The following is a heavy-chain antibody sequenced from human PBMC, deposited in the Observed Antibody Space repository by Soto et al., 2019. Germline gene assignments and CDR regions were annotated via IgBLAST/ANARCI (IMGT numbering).Heavy chain of an antibody. J-gene: IGHJ1*01. CDR1: GFIFSSYG. CDR2: IWYDGSNT. CDR3: ARGLRAAAGRDYFQY. D-gene: IGHD6-13*01. Sequence: QVQLVESGGGVVQPGRSLTLSCAASGFIFSSYGMHWVRQAPGKGLQWVAVIWYDGSNTYYADSVKGRFTISRDNSKNTLYLLMNSLRAEDTAVYYYARGLRAAAGRDYFQYWGQGTLVTVSS. V-gene: IGHV3-33*01.